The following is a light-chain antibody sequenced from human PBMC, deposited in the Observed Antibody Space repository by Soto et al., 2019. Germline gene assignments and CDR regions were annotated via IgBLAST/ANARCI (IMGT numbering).Light chain of an antibody. J-gene: IGLJ3*02. CDR2: DVS. V-gene: IGLV2-14*03. CDR3: SSNTATRTVV. CDR1: SSDVGGYNH. Sequence: QSALTQPASVSGSPGQSITIACTGTSSDVGGYNHVSWYQVHPGKAPRLVIYDVSIRPPAVSDRFSGSTSGNTASLTISGLQAEDEADYYCSSNTATRTVVFGGGTKLTVL.